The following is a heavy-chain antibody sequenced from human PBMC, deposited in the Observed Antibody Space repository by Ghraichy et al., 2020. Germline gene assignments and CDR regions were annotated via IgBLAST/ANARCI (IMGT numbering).Heavy chain of an antibody. CDR2: ISVNADDT. J-gene: IGHJ3*02. CDR1: GFPIADYA. D-gene: IGHD2-2*01. CDR3: TTPGRGYCSSTNCYDGFDI. Sequence: GGSLRLSCAVSGFPIADYAMAWVRQAAGKGLEWVSLISVNADDTFYADSVKGRFTISRDNSENTLYLQMISLRAEDTALYYCTTPGRGYCSSTNCYDGFDIWGQGTMVTVSS. V-gene: IGHV3-23*01.